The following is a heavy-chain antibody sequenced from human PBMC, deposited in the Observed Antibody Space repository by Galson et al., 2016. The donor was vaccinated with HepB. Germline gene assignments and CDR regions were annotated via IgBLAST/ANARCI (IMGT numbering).Heavy chain of an antibody. CDR1: GFTFDSYA. CDR2: ISHDGNNK. J-gene: IGHJ4*02. CDR3: SRVWHTAVCPPDY. D-gene: IGHD2-2*01. Sequence: SLRLSCAASGFTFDSYAMYWVRRTPGKGLEWIAVISHDGNNKYYADSVKGRFTISRDNFKSTVYLQANSLRTDDTGVYYCSRVWHTAVCPPDYWGQGTLVTVSS. V-gene: IGHV3-30*04.